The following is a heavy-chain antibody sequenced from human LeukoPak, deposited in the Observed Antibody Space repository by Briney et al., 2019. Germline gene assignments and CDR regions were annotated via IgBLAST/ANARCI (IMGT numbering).Heavy chain of an antibody. D-gene: IGHD2-2*01. CDR1: GFTFSSYA. CDR3: AKLEYQLLWAFDY. J-gene: IGHJ4*02. V-gene: IGHV3-23*01. Sequence: GGSLRLSCAASGFTFSSYAMSWVRQAPGKGLEWVSAISGSGGSTYYADSVKGRFTISRDNSKNTLYLQMNSLRAEDTPVYYCAKLEYQLLWAFDYWGQGTLVTVSS. CDR2: ISGSGGST.